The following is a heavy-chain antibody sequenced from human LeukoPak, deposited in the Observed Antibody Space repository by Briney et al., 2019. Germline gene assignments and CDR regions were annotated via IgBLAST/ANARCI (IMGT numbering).Heavy chain of an antibody. CDR2: ISGSGGST. CDR1: GFTFDDYG. J-gene: IGHJ3*02. Sequence: GGSLRLSCAASGFTFDDYGMSWVRQAPGKGLEWVSAISGSGGSTYYADSVKGRFTISRDNSKNTLYLQMNSLRAEDTAVYYCAKSRVIVVVRDAFDIWGQGTMVTVSS. CDR3: AKSRVIVVVRDAFDI. V-gene: IGHV3-23*01. D-gene: IGHD3-22*01.